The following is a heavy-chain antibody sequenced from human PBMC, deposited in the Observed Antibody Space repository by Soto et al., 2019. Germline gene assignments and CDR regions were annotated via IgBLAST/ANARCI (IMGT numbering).Heavy chain of an antibody. CDR2: IIPILGIA. CDR1: GGTFSSYT. Sequence: QVQLVQSGAEVKKPGSSVKVSCKASGGTFSSYTISWVRQAPGQGLEWMGRIIPILGIANYAQKFQGRVTITADKSTSTAYMELSSLRSEDTAVYYCAAPNPRGYCSSTSCYGAFDIWGQGKMVTVSS. V-gene: IGHV1-69*02. CDR3: AAPNPRGYCSSTSCYGAFDI. D-gene: IGHD2-2*01. J-gene: IGHJ3*02.